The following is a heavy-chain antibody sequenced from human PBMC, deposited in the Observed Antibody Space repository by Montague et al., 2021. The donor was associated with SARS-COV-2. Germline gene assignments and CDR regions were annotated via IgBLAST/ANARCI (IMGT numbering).Heavy chain of an antibody. D-gene: IGHD3-3*01. V-gene: IGHV4-34*01. J-gene: IGHJ3*02. Sequence: SETLSLTCAVYGGSFSDFYWTWIRQSPGKGLEWIGEVDHTGSGSYNPSLKRRVTLSMARSKNQFSLWLQSATAADTAVYYCARGQVTVFGVLIFLPAAGHLDSWGLGTTVTVSS. CDR1: GGSFSDFY. CDR3: ARGQVTVFGVLIFLPAAGHLDS. CDR2: VDHTGSG.